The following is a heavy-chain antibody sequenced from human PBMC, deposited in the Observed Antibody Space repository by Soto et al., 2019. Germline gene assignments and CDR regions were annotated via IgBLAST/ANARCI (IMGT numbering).Heavy chain of an antibody. CDR1: GYSFISYW. CDR3: ARGRADYYYYYGMDV. D-gene: IGHD6-13*01. J-gene: IGHJ6*02. Sequence: GESLKISCKASGYSFISYWIGWVRQLPGKGLEWMGIFYPGDSDTRYSPSFQGQVTISVDTSITTAYLQLNSLKASDTAMYYCARGRADYYYYYGMDVWGQGTTVTVSS. CDR2: FYPGDSDT. V-gene: IGHV5-51*01.